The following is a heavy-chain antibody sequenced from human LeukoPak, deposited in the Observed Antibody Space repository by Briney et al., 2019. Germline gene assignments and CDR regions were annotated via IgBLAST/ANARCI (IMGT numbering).Heavy chain of an antibody. Sequence: SSETLSLTCTVSGGSISSGSYYWSWIRQPAGKGLEWIGRIYTSGSTNYNPSLKSRVTISVDTSKNQFSLKLSSVTAADTAVYYCARQLDTWYYFDYWGQGTLVTVSS. CDR3: ARQLDTWYYFDY. D-gene: IGHD5-18*01. V-gene: IGHV4-61*02. CDR1: GGSISSGSYY. CDR2: IYTSGST. J-gene: IGHJ4*02.